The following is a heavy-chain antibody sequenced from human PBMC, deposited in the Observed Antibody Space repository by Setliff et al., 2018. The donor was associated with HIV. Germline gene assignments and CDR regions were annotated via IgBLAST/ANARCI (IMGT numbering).Heavy chain of an antibody. J-gene: IGHJ4*02. V-gene: IGHV1-2*04. D-gene: IGHD2-2*01. CDR2: INPNGGGT. CDR3: ARARVGYCSSTSCYGVYYFDY. Sequence: ASVKVSCKASGYTFTGYYMHWVRQAPGQGLEWMGWINPNGGGTNYAQKFQGWVTMTRDTSISTAYMELSRLRSDDTAVYYCARARVGYCSSTSCYGVYYFDYWGQGTLVTVSS. CDR1: GYTFTGYY.